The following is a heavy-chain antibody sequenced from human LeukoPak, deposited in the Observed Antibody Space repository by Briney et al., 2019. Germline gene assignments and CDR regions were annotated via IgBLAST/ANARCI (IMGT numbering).Heavy chain of an antibody. Sequence: PGGSLRLSCAASGFTFSSYGMHWVRQAPGKGLEWLAVIWYDGSNKYYADSLKGRFTISRDNSKTTLYLQMNSLRAEDTAVYYCAKDGGVVVIGDELDYWGQGTLVTVSS. J-gene: IGHJ4*02. V-gene: IGHV3-33*06. D-gene: IGHD3-22*01. CDR2: IWYDGSNK. CDR1: GFTFSSYG. CDR3: AKDGGVVVIGDELDY.